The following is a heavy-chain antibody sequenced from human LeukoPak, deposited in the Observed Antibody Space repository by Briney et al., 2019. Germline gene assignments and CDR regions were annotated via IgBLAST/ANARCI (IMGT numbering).Heavy chain of an antibody. J-gene: IGHJ1*01. D-gene: IGHD4-23*01. Sequence: SQTLSLTCIVSGDSIRSGSFHWNWILQPAGKGLEWIGRIYITGSTDYNPSLKSRVTMSVDTSNNQFSLKLTSVTAADTAVYYCAKSWGYAANSLHIQHWGQGARVIVSA. CDR2: IYITGST. CDR3: AKSWGYAANSLHIQH. V-gene: IGHV4-61*02. CDR1: GDSIRSGSFH.